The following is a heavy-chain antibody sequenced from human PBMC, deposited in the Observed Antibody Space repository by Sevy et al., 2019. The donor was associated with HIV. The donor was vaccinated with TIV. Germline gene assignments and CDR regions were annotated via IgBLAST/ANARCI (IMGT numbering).Heavy chain of an antibody. J-gene: IGHJ4*02. Sequence: GGSLRLSCAASGFTFSNAWMSWVRQAPGKGLEWVGRIKSKTDDATTYYAAPVKGRFTISRDDSNNMLHLQMNSLKTEDTAMYYCTTDRPSDGSGSFDYWGQGTLVTVSS. V-gene: IGHV3-15*01. CDR2: IKSKTDDATT. CDR1: GFTFSNAW. D-gene: IGHD3-10*01. CDR3: TTDRPSDGSGSFDY.